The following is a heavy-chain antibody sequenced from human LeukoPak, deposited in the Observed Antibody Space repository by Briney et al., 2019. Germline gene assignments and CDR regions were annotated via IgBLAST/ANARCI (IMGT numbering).Heavy chain of an antibody. Sequence: SETLSLTCTVSGGSINSYYWSWIRQPPGKGLEWIGYIYYSGSTNYNPSLKSRVTISVDTSKNQFSLKLSSVTAADTAVYYCAREGGYDEYYFDYWGQGTLVTVSS. CDR3: AREGGYDEYYFDY. J-gene: IGHJ4*02. V-gene: IGHV4-59*01. CDR1: GGSINSYY. CDR2: IYYSGST. D-gene: IGHD5-12*01.